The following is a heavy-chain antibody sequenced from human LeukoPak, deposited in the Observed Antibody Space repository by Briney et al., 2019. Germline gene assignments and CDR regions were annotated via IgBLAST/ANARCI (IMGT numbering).Heavy chain of an antibody. CDR1: GFTFSSHA. D-gene: IGHD3-22*01. V-gene: IGHV3-64D*09. CDR2: ISSNRGST. J-gene: IGHJ4*02. CDR3: VRGSRGITVIVVDY. Sequence: GVTLTLPCSASGFTFSSHAMHWVRQAPGNALEYLSAISSNRGSTYYADSVKGRFTISRNNSKNTLYLQMSSLIAEDTAVYYCVRGSRGITVIVVDYWGEGTLVAVSS.